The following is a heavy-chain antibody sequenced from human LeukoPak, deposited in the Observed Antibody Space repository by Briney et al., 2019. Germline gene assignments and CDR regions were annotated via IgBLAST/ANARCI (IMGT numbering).Heavy chain of an antibody. D-gene: IGHD2-15*01. CDR3: AKEIIGYCSGGSCYSADY. CDR2: IDHSGNT. J-gene: IGHJ4*02. Sequence: PSETLSLTCTVSGGSISSTGYYWGWIRQPPGKGLEWIGSIDHSGNTYYGPSLKSRATISADTSKNQFSLKVSSVTAADTAVYYCAKEIIGYCSGGSCYSADYWGQGTLVTVSS. CDR1: GGSISSTGYY. V-gene: IGHV4-39*07.